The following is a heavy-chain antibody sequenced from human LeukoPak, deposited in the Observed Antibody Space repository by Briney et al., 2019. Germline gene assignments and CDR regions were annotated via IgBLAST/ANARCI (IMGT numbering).Heavy chain of an antibody. V-gene: IGHV1-46*01. J-gene: IGHJ4*02. CDR1: GYTFTSYY. Sequence: ASVKVSCKASGYTFTSYYMHWVRQAPGQGLEGMGIINPSGGSTGYAQKFQGRVTMTRDTSTSTVYMELSSLRSEDTAVYYCAMRYTPSGWFGELVDYWGQGTLVTVSS. CDR2: INPSGGST. D-gene: IGHD3-10*01. CDR3: AMRYTPSGWFGELVDY.